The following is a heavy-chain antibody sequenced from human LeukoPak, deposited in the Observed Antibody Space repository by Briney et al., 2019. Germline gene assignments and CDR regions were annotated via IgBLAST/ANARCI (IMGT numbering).Heavy chain of an antibody. J-gene: IGHJ6*03. CDR2: IYYSGTT. V-gene: IGHV4-39*01. Sequence: PSETLSLTCTASGGSISSSNYYWGWIRQPPGKGLEWIGTIYYSGTTYYNPSLESQVTILEDTSKNQFSLMLTSVTAADTAVYYCARQISDYYYYYMDVWGKGTTVTVSS. CDR1: GGSISSSNYY. D-gene: IGHD2-15*01. CDR3: ARQISDYYYYYMDV.